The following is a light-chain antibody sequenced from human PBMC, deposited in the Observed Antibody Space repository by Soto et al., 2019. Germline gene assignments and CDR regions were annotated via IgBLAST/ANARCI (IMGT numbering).Light chain of an antibody. V-gene: IGKV3-20*01. CDR1: QSVSSS. Sequence: EMVLQPSPGTLSLSVGERVTLSCRASQSVSSSLAWYQQTPGQAPRLLIYDTSNRATGTPDRFSGSGSGTDFTLTISRLEPEDFTVYYCQQYGSSPLTFGGGTTVEIK. CDR2: DTS. CDR3: QQYGSSPLT. J-gene: IGKJ4*01.